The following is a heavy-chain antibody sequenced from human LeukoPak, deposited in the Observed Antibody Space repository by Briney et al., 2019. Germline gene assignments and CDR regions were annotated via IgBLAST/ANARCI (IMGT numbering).Heavy chain of an antibody. V-gene: IGHV5-51*01. J-gene: IGHJ3*02. Sequence: GESLKISCKGSGYSFTSYWIGWMRQMPGKGLEWMGIIYPGDSDTRYSPSFQGQVTISADKSISTAYLQWSSLKASDTAMYYCARRGDTANDAFDIWGQGTMVTVSS. CDR1: GYSFTSYW. CDR2: IYPGDSDT. D-gene: IGHD5-18*01. CDR3: ARRGDTANDAFDI.